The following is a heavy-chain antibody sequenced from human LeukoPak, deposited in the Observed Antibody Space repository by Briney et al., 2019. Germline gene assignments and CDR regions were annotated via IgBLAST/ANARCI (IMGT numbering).Heavy chain of an antibody. Sequence: GGSLRLSCAASGFTFSSYGMHWVRQAPGKGLEWVAVISYDGSNKYYADSVKGRFTISRDNSKNTLYLQMNSLRAEDTAVYYCAKADSYGYSPISHVPYGMDVWGQGTTVSVSS. CDR3: AKADSYGYSPISHVPYGMDV. CDR1: GFTFSSYG. D-gene: IGHD5-18*01. V-gene: IGHV3-30*18. J-gene: IGHJ6*02. CDR2: ISYDGSNK.